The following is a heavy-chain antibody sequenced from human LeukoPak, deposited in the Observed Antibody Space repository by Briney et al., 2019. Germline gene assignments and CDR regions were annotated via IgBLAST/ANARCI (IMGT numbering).Heavy chain of an antibody. D-gene: IGHD6-19*01. CDR3: AKDPHSSGWFNWFDP. V-gene: IGHV3-33*06. J-gene: IGHJ5*02. Sequence: PGRSLRLSCAASGFPFSSYGMHWVRQAPGKGLEWVAVIWYDGSNKYYADSVKGRFTISRDNSKNTLYLQMNSLRAEDTAVYYCAKDPHSSGWFNWFDPWGQGTLVIVSS. CDR1: GFPFSSYG. CDR2: IWYDGSNK.